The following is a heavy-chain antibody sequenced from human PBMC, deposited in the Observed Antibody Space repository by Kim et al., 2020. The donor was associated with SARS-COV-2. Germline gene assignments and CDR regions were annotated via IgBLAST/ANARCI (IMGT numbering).Heavy chain of an antibody. D-gene: IGHD5-18*01. CDR1: GGSISSSSYY. CDR3: ARHVDTAMVPNWFDP. J-gene: IGHJ5*02. Sequence: SETLSLTCTVSGGSISSSSYYWGWIRQPPGKGLEWIGSIYYSGSTYYNPSLKSRVTISVDTSKNQFSLKLSSVTAADTAVYYCARHVDTAMVPNWFDPWGQGTLVTVSS. CDR2: IYYSGST. V-gene: IGHV4-39*07.